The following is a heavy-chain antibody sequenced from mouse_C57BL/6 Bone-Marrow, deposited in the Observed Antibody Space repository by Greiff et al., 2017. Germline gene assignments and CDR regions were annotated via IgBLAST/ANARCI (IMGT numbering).Heavy chain of an antibody. Sequence: VKVVESGPELVKPGASVKLSCKASGYTFTSYDINWVKQRPGQGLEWIGWIYPRDGSTKYNEKFKGKATLTVDTSSSTAYMELHSLTSEDSAVYFCARGVVAPFAYWGQGTLVTVSA. CDR2: IYPRDGST. CDR1: GYTFTSYD. V-gene: IGHV1-85*01. D-gene: IGHD1-1*01. J-gene: IGHJ3*01. CDR3: ARGVVAPFAY.